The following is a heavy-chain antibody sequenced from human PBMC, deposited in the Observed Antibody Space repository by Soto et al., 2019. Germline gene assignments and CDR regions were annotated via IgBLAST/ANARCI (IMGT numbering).Heavy chain of an antibody. J-gene: IGHJ6*02. CDR1: GYTFTSYG. D-gene: IGHD3-10*01. CDR2: ISAYNGNT. CDR3: ASCITMVRGPHRSYYYYGMDV. Sequence: ASVKVSCKASGYTFTSYGISWVRQAPGQGLEWMGWISAYNGNTNYAQKLQGRVTMTTDTSTSTAYMELRSLRSDDTAVYYCASCITMVRGPHRSYYYYGMDVWGQGTTVTVSS. V-gene: IGHV1-18*01.